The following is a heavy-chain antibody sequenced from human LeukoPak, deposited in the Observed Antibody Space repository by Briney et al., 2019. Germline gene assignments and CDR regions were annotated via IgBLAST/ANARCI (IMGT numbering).Heavy chain of an antibody. Sequence: GGSLRLSCAGSGFPFSSHGMNWVRQAPGKGLEWVSGISPGGGPTYYADSVRGRFTISRDDPKNTLYLQMKNLRAEDTAVYYCAKDGAWLRFDDWGQGILVTVSS. CDR1: GFPFSSHG. CDR3: AKDGAWLRFDD. V-gene: IGHV3-23*01. D-gene: IGHD5-12*01. CDR2: ISPGGGPT. J-gene: IGHJ4*02.